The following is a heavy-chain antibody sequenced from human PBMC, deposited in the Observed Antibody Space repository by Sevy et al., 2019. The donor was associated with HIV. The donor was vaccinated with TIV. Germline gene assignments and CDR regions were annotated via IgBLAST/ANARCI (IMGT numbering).Heavy chain of an antibody. CDR2: IRYDGSTK. CDR1: GFTFSIYG. J-gene: IGHJ4*02. CDR3: AKDLTGRYSSSSGDFDY. D-gene: IGHD6-6*01. V-gene: IGHV3-30*02. Sequence: GGSLRLSCAASGFTFSIYGMHWVRQAPGKGLEWVACIRYDGSTKYYADSVKGRFTISRDNSKNTLYLQMNSLSAEDTAVYYCAKDLTGRYSSSSGDFDYWGQGTLVTVSS.